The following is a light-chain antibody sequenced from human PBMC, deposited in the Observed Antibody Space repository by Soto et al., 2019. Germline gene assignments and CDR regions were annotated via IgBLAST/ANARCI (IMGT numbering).Light chain of an antibody. J-gene: IGLJ1*01. CDR1: SGSFS. CDR3: AAWDDSLNGLYV. CDR2: SNH. V-gene: IGLV1-44*01. Sequence: QSVLTQPPSASGTPGQRVTISCSASSGSFSVDWYQHLPGTAPKLLIQSNHQRPSGVPDRFSGAKSGTSASLAISGLQSGDDADYYCAAWDDSLNGLYVFGTGTKLTVL.